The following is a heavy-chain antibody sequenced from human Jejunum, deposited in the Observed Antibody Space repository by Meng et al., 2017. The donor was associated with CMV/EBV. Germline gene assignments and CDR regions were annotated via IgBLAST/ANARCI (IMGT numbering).Heavy chain of an antibody. CDR1: GFRFSKYV. J-gene: IGHJ4*02. CDR2: ISGSGGDI. D-gene: IGHD1-14*01. CDR3: AKGTGVDY. V-gene: IGHV3-23*01. Sequence: SCAASGFRFSKYVMSWVRQAPGKGPEWVSTISGSGGDICYAESVKGRFTISRDNSKNTLFLQMHSLRAEDTAVYYCAKGTGVDYWGQGTLVTVSS.